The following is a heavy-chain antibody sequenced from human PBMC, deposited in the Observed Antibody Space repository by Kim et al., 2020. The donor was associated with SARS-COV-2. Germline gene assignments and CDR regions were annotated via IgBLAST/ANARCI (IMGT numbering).Heavy chain of an antibody. D-gene: IGHD6-13*01. Sequence: SETLSLTCTVSGGSISSHYWSWIRQPPGKGLEWIGYIYYSGSTNYNPSLKSRVTISVDTSKNQFSLKLSSVTAADTAVYYCARHPREWLQQPYYHMDVWG. J-gene: IGHJ6*03. CDR2: IYYSGST. CDR3: ARHPREWLQQPYYHMDV. CDR1: GGSISSHY. V-gene: IGHV4-59*08.